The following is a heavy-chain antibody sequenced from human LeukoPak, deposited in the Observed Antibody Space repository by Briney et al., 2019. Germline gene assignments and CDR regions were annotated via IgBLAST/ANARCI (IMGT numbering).Heavy chain of an antibody. CDR3: ARRRKGSYDFWSGYYAWFDP. CDR1: GYTFTSYA. Sequence: ASVKVSCTASGYTFTSYAMHWVRQAPGQRLEWMGWINAGNGNTKYSQKFQGRVTITRDTSASTAYMELSSLRSEDTAVYYCARRRKGSYDFWSGYYAWFDPWGQGTLVTVSS. D-gene: IGHD3-3*01. CDR2: INAGNGNT. V-gene: IGHV1-3*01. J-gene: IGHJ5*02.